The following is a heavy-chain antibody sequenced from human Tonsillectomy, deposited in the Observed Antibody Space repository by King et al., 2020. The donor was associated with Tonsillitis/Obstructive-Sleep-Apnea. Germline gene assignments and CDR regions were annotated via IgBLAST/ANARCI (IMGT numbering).Heavy chain of an antibody. Sequence: VQLVESGGGLVQPGGSLRLSCAASGFTFSSYWMSWVRQAPGKGLEWVANIKQDGSEKFYVDSVEGRFTVSRDNAQSSMYLQMNSLRAEDTAVYYCARITDPYGMDVWGQGTTVTVSS. CDR3: ARITDPYGMDV. CDR1: GFTFSSYW. J-gene: IGHJ6*02. V-gene: IGHV3-7*03. D-gene: IGHD1-14*01. CDR2: IKQDGSEK.